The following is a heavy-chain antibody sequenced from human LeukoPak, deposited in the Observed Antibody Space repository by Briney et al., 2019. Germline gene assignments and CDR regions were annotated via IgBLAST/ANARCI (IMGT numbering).Heavy chain of an antibody. CDR2: ISAYNGNT. J-gene: IGHJ3*02. CDR3: ARYDSSAIYGGGFDI. Sequence: ASVKVSCKASGYTFTSYGISWVRQAPGQGLEWMGWISAYNGNTNYAQKLQGRVTMTTDTSTSTAYMELRSLRSDDTAVYYCARYDSSAIYGGGFDIWGQGTMVTVSS. V-gene: IGHV1-18*01. D-gene: IGHD3-22*01. CDR1: GYTFTSYG.